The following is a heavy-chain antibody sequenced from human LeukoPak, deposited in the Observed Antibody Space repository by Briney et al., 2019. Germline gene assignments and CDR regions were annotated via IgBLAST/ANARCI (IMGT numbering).Heavy chain of an antibody. J-gene: IGHJ6*03. Sequence: GGSLRLSCAASGFTFSSNYMSWVRQAPGKGLEWVSVIYSGGSTYYADSVKGRFTISRDNSKNTLYLQMNSLRAEDTAVYYCARDSRQQLATSYYYYYMDVWGKGTTVTVSS. CDR2: IYSGGST. CDR3: ARDSRQQLATSYYYYYMDV. D-gene: IGHD6-13*01. V-gene: IGHV3-53*01. CDR1: GFTFSSNY.